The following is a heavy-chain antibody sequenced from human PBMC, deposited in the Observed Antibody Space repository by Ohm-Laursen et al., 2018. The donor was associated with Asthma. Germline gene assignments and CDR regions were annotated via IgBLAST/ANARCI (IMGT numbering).Heavy chain of an antibody. CDR2: ISSSSSTI. Sequence: SLRLSCAATGFTFSSYIMNWVRQAPGKGLEWVSYISSSSSTIYYADSVKGRFTISRDNAKNSLYLQMSSLRDEDTAVYYCARERDNGGKGGYFDFWGQGTLVTVSS. CDR1: GFTFSSYI. D-gene: IGHD4-23*01. CDR3: ARERDNGGKGGYFDF. V-gene: IGHV3-48*02. J-gene: IGHJ4*02.